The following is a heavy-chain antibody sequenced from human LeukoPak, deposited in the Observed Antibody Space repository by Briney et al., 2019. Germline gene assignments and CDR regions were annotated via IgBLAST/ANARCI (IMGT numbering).Heavy chain of an antibody. CDR2: IYSGGST. D-gene: IGHD2-2*01. Sequence: PGGSLRLSCAASGFTVSSNYMSWVRQAPGKGLEWVSVIYSGGSTYYADSVKGRFTISRDNSKNTLYLQMNSLRAEDTAVYYCATPYCSGISCLDVFNMWGQGTRVTVSS. CDR1: GFTVSSNY. CDR3: ATPYCSGISCLDVFNM. J-gene: IGHJ3*02. V-gene: IGHV3-53*01.